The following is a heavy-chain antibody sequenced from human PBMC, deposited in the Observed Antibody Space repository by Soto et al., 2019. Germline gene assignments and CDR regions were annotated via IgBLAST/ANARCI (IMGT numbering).Heavy chain of an antibody. CDR2: IFPSDSET. J-gene: IGHJ5*02. D-gene: IGHD3-16*02. CDR3: ARKDKSRYFNWFDX. CDR1: GYRFTSYW. Sequence: LGESLKISCRTSGYRFTSYWIAWVRQMPGKGLEWMGIIFPSDSETRYSPSFQGQVTISADRSTSTVFLQWASLKASDTAVYFCARKDKSRYFNWFDXWGQGTLVTVSX. V-gene: IGHV5-51*01.